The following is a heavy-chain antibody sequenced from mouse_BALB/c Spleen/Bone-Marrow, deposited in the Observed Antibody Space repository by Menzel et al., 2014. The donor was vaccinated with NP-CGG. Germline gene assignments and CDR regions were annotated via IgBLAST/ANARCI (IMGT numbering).Heavy chain of an antibody. V-gene: IGHV5-6-4*01. Sequence: EVHLVESGGGLVQPGGSLKLSCAASGFTFSSYTMSWVRQTPEKRLEWVATISSGGLYTYYPDSVKGRFTISRDNAKNTLYLQMSSLESEDTAMYYCTRDYGNYAWFAYWGQVTLVTVSA. CDR3: TRDYGNYAWFAY. CDR1: GFTFSSYT. CDR2: ISSGGLYT. J-gene: IGHJ3*01. D-gene: IGHD2-1*01.